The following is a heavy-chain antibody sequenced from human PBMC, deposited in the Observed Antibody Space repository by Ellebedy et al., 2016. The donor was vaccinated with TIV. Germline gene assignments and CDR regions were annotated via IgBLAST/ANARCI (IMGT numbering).Heavy chain of an antibody. J-gene: IGHJ4*02. Sequence: MPSETLSLTCTVSGDSISSYYWSWIRQPPGKGLEWIGYISYSGSTYYNPSLKSRVTISIDTSKNQFSLKLNSVTAADTAVYYCGGDYGAYFDYWGQGTLVTVSS. D-gene: IGHD4-17*01. CDR2: ISYSGST. CDR3: GGDYGAYFDY. CDR1: GDSISSYY. V-gene: IGHV4-59*08.